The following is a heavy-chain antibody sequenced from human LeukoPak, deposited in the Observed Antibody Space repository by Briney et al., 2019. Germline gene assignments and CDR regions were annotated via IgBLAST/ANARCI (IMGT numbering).Heavy chain of an antibody. D-gene: IGHD3-22*01. CDR2: MNPNSGNT. CDR3: ARGESSGYFFDAFDI. CDR1: GYTFTSYD. Sequence: ASVKVSCKASGYTFTSYDINWVRQATGQGLEWMGWMNPNSGNTGYAQKFQGRVTMTRDTSTSTVYMELSSLRSDDTAVYYCARGESSGYFFDAFDIWGQGTMVTVSS. V-gene: IGHV1-8*01. J-gene: IGHJ3*02.